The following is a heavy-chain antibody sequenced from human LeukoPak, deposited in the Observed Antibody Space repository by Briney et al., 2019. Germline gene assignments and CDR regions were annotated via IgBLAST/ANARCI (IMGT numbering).Heavy chain of an antibody. J-gene: IGHJ4*02. CDR2: ISDSGVST. D-gene: IGHD1-26*01. Sequence: GGSLRLSCAASGFTFRSYAVTWVRQAPGKGLEWVSTISDSGVSTHYADSVKGRFTISRDNSKNTLYLQMNSLRAEDTAVYYCARDPLGAHFDFWGQGTLVTVSS. V-gene: IGHV3-23*01. CDR3: ARDPLGAHFDF. CDR1: GFTFRSYA.